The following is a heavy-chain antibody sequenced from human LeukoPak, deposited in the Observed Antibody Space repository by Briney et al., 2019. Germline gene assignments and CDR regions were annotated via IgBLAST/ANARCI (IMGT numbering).Heavy chain of an antibody. J-gene: IGHJ4*02. CDR2: ISGSNGNT. D-gene: IGHD3-10*01. CDR3: ARDRDRMVQGVTALFDY. CDR1: GYTFTTYG. V-gene: IGHV1-18*04. Sequence: GASVKVSCKTSGYTFTTYGISWVRQAPGQGLEWMGWISGSNGNTKYAQKVQGRVTMTTDTSTTTAYMEVRGLRSDDTAVYYCARDRDRMVQGVTALFDYWGQGTLVTVSS.